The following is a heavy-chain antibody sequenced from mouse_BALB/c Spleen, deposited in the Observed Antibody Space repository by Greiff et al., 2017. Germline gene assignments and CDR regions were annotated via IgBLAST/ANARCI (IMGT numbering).Heavy chain of an antibody. CDR1: GFTFSSYA. Sequence: DVMLVESGGGLVKPGGSLKLSCAASGFTFSSYAMSWVRQTPEKRLEWVATISSGGSYTYYPDSVKGRFTISRDNAKNTLYLQMSSLRSEDTAMYYCARPYYYGSSPYAMDYWGQGTSVTVSS. CDR2: ISSGGSYT. V-gene: IGHV5-9-1*01. J-gene: IGHJ4*01. D-gene: IGHD1-1*01. CDR3: ARPYYYGSSPYAMDY.